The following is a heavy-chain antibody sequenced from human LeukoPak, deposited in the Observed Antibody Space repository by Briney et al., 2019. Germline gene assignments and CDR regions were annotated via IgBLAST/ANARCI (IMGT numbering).Heavy chain of an antibody. CDR3: ARSTSSEYDIYHFDY. Sequence: GGSLRLSCAASGFTFSSYGMHWVRQAPGKGLEWVAVIWYDGNNKYYADSVKGRFTISRDNSKNTPYLQMNSLRAEDTAVYYCARSTSSEYDIYHFDYWGQGTLVTVSS. D-gene: IGHD3-9*01. CDR2: IWYDGNNK. J-gene: IGHJ4*02. CDR1: GFTFSSYG. V-gene: IGHV3-33*01.